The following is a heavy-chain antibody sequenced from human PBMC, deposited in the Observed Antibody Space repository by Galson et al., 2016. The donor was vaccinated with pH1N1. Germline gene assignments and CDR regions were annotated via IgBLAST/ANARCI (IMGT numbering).Heavy chain of an antibody. CDR1: GFTFSTYA. D-gene: IGHD6-19*01. V-gene: IGHV3-30-3*01. CDR2: TSYDGSNK. J-gene: IGHJ6*02. Sequence: SLRLSCAASGFTFSTYAMHWVRQAPGKGLGWVALTSYDGSNKYYADSVKGRFTISRDNSKNTLYLEMNSLRAEDTAVYYCARETPYSSGWGYYYGMDVWGQGTRSPSP. CDR3: ARETPYSSGWGYYYGMDV.